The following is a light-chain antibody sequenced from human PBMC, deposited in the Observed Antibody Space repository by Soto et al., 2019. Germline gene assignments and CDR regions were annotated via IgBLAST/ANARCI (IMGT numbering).Light chain of an antibody. CDR2: EVS. V-gene: IGLV2-14*01. Sequence: QSVLTQPASVSGSPGQSITISCTGTSSDVGAYKYVSWYQQHPGKAPKLMIYEVSNRPSGVSNRFSGSKSGNTASLTISGLQPEDEAIYYCSSYTSSSTLVFGGGTKLTVL. CDR3: SSYTSSSTLV. CDR1: SSDVGAYKY. J-gene: IGLJ3*02.